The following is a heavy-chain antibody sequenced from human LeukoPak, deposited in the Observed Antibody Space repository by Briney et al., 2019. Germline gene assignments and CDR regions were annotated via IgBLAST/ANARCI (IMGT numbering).Heavy chain of an antibody. CDR2: ISGSGGST. CDR3: AKLRPHRLLWFGESRLTEGMDV. J-gene: IGHJ6*02. CDR1: GFTFSSYA. V-gene: IGHV3-23*01. Sequence: PGGSLRLSCAASGFTFSSYAMSWVRQAPGKGLEWVSAISGSGGSTYYADSVRGRFTISRDNSKNTLYLQMNSLRAEDTAIYYCAKLRPHRLLWFGESRLTEGMDVWGQGTTVTVSS. D-gene: IGHD3-10*01.